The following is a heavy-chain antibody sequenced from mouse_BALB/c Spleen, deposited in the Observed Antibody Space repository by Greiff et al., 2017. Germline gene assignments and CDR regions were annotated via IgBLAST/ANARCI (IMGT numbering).Heavy chain of an antibody. Sequence: VQLQQSAAELARPGASVKMSCKASGYTFTSYTMHWVKQRPGQGLEWIGYINPSSGYTEYNQKFKDKTTLTADKSSSTAYMQLSSLTSEDSAVYYCASLTLRDYWGQGTTLTVSS. CDR1: GYTFTSYT. V-gene: IGHV1-4*02. CDR3: ASLTLRDY. D-gene: IGHD1-1*01. CDR2: INPSSGYT. J-gene: IGHJ2*01.